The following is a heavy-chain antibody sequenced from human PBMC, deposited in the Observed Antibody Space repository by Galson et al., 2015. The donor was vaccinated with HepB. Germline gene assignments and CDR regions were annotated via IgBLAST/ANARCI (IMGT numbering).Heavy chain of an antibody. V-gene: IGHV4-30-4*07. J-gene: IGHJ5*02. D-gene: IGHD6-13*01. CDR1: CGSISSGGYS. CDR3: ARGRVAAAARFDP. CDR2: IYYSGST. Sequence: TLSLTCPVSCGSISSGGYSWSWIRQPPGKGLEWIGYIYYSGSTYYNPSLKSRVTISVDTSKNQFSLKLSSVTAADTAVYYCARGRVAAAARFDPWGQGTLVTVSS.